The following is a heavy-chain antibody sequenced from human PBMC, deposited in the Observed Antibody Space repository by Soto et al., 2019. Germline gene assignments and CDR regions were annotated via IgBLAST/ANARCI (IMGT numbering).Heavy chain of an antibody. Sequence: HPGGSLRLSCAASGFTFSSYAMSWVRQAPGKGLEWVSAISGSGGSTYYADSVKGRFTISRDNSKNTLYLQMNSLRAEDTAVYYCAKDLRVGAHQLYYYYGMDVWGQGTTVTVSS. D-gene: IGHD1-26*01. CDR2: ISGSGGST. J-gene: IGHJ6*02. CDR3: AKDLRVGAHQLYYYYGMDV. V-gene: IGHV3-23*01. CDR1: GFTFSSYA.